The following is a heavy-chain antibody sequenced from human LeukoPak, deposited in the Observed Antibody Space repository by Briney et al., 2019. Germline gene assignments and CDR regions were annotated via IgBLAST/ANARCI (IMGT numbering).Heavy chain of an antibody. CDR1: GFTLSHYG. Sequence: PGRSLRLSCVTSGFTLSHYGMHWVRQAPGKGLEWVAVIWSDGTNSFYGDPVKGRFTISRDNFQRTVYLQMNSLRAEYTAVYYCAKDAQRGFDYSNSLDKWGQGTLVTVSS. CDR3: AKDAQRGFDYSNSLDK. CDR2: IWSDGTNS. V-gene: IGHV3-33*06. D-gene: IGHD4-11*01. J-gene: IGHJ4*02.